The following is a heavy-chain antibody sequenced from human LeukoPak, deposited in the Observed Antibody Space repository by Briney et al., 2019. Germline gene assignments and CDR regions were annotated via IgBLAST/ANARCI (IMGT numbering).Heavy chain of an antibody. CDR2: IRYDGSNK. V-gene: IGHV3-30*02. CDR1: GFTFSSYG. J-gene: IGHJ4*02. Sequence: GGSLRLSCAASGFTFSSYGMHWVRQAPGKGLEWVAFIRYDGSNKYYADSVKGRFTISRDNSKNPLYLQMNSLKTEDTAVYYCTTDYRVEVWFGEFLYKGPEYWGQGTLVTVSS. CDR3: TTDYRVEVWFGEFLYKGPEY. D-gene: IGHD3-10*01.